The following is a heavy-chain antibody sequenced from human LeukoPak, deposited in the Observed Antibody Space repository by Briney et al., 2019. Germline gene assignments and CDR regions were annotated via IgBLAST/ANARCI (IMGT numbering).Heavy chain of an antibody. D-gene: IGHD3-16*01. CDR3: AKDGYSDYVWASYLDY. CDR1: GFTFSSYG. V-gene: IGHV3-30*18. Sequence: PGGSLRLSCAASGFTFSSYGMHWVRQAPGKGLEWVAVITYDGSNKYYADSVKGRFTISRDNSKNTLYLQMNSLRAEDTAVYYCAKDGYSDYVWASYLDYWGQGTLVTVSS. J-gene: IGHJ4*02. CDR2: ITYDGSNK.